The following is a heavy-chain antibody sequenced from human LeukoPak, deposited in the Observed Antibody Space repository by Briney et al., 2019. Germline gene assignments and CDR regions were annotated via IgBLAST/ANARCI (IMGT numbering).Heavy chain of an antibody. D-gene: IGHD2-21*02. Sequence: GGSLRLSCVASGFTFSSYWMTWVRQAPGKGLEWVSAISGGRDNTYYADSVKGRFTISRDTSKNTLYLQMNSLRAEDTAVYYCAKGDAYCGGDCYPDWGQGTLVTVSS. CDR1: GFTFSSYW. J-gene: IGHJ4*02. V-gene: IGHV3-23*01. CDR3: AKGDAYCGGDCYPD. CDR2: ISGGRDNT.